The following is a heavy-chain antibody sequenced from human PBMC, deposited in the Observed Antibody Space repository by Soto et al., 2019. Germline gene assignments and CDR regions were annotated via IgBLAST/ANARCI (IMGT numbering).Heavy chain of an antibody. CDR1: GGTFSSYA. CDR3: ARVGYYDSSGYYQFDY. J-gene: IGHJ4*02. Sequence: GASVKVSCEASGGTFSSYAISWVRQAPGQGLEWMGGIIPIFGTANYAQKFQGRVTITADESTSTAYMELSSLRSEDTAVYYCARVGYYDSSGYYQFDYWGQGTLVTVSS. CDR2: IIPIFGTA. D-gene: IGHD3-22*01. V-gene: IGHV1-69*13.